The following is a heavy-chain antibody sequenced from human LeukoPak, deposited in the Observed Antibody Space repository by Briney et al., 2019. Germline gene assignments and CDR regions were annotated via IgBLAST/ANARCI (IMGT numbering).Heavy chain of an antibody. CDR2: INHSGST. J-gene: IGHJ4*02. Sequence: PSETLSLTCAVSGGSLSGAYWSWIRQSPGKGLEWIGEINHSGSTTYNPSLKSRVTMSVDTSKNQFSLKLSSLTAADTAVYYCARGRPSGFVGYWGQGTLVTVSS. V-gene: IGHV4-34*01. CDR3: ARGRPSGFVGY. CDR1: GGSLSGAY. D-gene: IGHD3-22*01.